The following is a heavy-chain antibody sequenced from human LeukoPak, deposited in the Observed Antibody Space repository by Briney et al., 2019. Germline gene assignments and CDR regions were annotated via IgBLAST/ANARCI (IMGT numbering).Heavy chain of an antibody. CDR3: ARDRPVVPAANWSDWFDP. V-gene: IGHV4-4*07. J-gene: IGHJ5*02. CDR1: GGSISSYY. D-gene: IGHD2-2*01. Sequence: SETLSLTCTVSGGSISSYYWSWIRQPAGKGLEWIGRIYTRGSTNYNPSLKSRVTMSVDTSKNQFSLKLSSVTAADTAVYYCARDRPVVPAANWSDWFDPWGQGTLVTVSS. CDR2: IYTRGST.